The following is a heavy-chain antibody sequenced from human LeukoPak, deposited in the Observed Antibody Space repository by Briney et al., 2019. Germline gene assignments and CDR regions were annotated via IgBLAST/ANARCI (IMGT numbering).Heavy chain of an antibody. Sequence: GGSLRLSCAASGFTVSSNYMSWVRQAPGKGLEWVSVIYSGGSTYYADSVKGRFTISRDNSKNTLYLQMNSLRAEDTAVYYCAKEGHCSSTSCYAIDYWGQGTLVTVSS. J-gene: IGHJ4*02. D-gene: IGHD2-2*01. CDR3: AKEGHCSSTSCYAIDY. CDR2: IYSGGST. CDR1: GFTVSSNY. V-gene: IGHV3-53*05.